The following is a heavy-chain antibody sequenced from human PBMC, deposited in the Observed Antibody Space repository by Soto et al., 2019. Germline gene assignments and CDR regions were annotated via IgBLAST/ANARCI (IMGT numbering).Heavy chain of an antibody. CDR1: GGTFNNYA. CDR2: ITPIFNSA. Sequence: SVKVSCKASGGTFNNYALSWVRQAPGQGLEWMGGITPIFNSANYAQKFQGRVTITADDSTSTAYMELRSLRPDDTAVYYCAREVTVASYSFDFWGQGTLVTVSS. V-gene: IGHV1-69*13. J-gene: IGHJ4*02. CDR3: AREVTVASYSFDF. D-gene: IGHD5-12*01.